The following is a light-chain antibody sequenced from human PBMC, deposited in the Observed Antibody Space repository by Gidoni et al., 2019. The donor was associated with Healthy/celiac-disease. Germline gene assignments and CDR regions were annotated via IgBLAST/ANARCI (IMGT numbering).Light chain of an antibody. V-gene: IGKV1-33*01. J-gene: IGKJ5*01. CDR3: QQYDNPIT. CDR1: QDISNS. CDR2: DAS. Sequence: DIQMTQSPSSLSASVGDRVTITCQASQDISNSLNWYQQKPGKAPKLLIYDASNLETGVPSRFSGSGSGTDFTFTISSLQPEDIATYYCQQYDNPITFGQGTRLEIK.